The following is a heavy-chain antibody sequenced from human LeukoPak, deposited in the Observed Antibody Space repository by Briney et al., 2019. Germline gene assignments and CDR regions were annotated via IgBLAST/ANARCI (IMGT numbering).Heavy chain of an antibody. CDR2: FDPEDGET. CDR1: GYTLTELS. CDR3: ATAWDYGGVFDY. V-gene: IGHV1-24*01. D-gene: IGHD4-17*01. Sequence: ASAKVSCKVSGYTLTELSMHWVRQAPGKGLEWTGGFDPEDGETIYAQKFQGRVTMTEDTSTDTAYMELSSLRSEDTAVYYCATAWDYGGVFDYWGQGTLVTVSS. J-gene: IGHJ4*02.